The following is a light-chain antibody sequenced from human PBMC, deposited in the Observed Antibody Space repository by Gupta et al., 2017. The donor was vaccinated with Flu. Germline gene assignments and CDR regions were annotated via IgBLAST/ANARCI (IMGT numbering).Light chain of an antibody. CDR3: SSYTSGSTFYV. Sequence: QSALTQPASVSVSPGQSITISWGTSSDVGRSDSVSWYQQHPDKAPKLIIFDVTNRPSGVSSRFSGSKSGNTASLTISGLQAEDETDYYCSSYTSGSTFYVFGTGTKVTVL. CDR2: DVT. J-gene: IGLJ1*01. V-gene: IGLV2-14*01. CDR1: SSDVGRSDS.